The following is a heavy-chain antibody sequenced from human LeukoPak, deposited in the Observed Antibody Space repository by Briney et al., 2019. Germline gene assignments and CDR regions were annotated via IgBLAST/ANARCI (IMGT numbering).Heavy chain of an antibody. CDR2: VRNDGSNE. V-gene: IGHV3-30*02. CDR3: AKESDSGYHSEGPKN. Sequence: PGGSLRLSCAASGFTFSSYGMHWVRQAPGKGLEWVASVRNDGSNEYYVGSVKGRFTISRDKSKNTLYLQMNSLRAEDTAVYSCAKESDSGYHSEGPKNWGLGTLVTVSS. CDR1: GFTFSSYG. D-gene: IGHD5-12*01. J-gene: IGHJ4*02.